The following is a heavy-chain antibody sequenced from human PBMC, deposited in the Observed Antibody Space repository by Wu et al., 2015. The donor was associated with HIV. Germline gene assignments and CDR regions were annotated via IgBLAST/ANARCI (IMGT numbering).Heavy chain of an antibody. CDR1: GGTFSSYA. Sequence: QVQLVQSGAEVKKPGSSVKVSCKASGGTFSSYAISWVRQAPGQGLEWMGGIIPIFGTANYAQKFQGRVTITADESTSTAYMGLSSLRSEDTAVYYCASRREDIVVVPAAMDYYYYYMDVWGKGTTVTVSS. V-gene: IGHV1-69*01. CDR3: ASRREDIVVVPAAMDYYYYYMDV. CDR2: IIPIFGTA. D-gene: IGHD2-2*01. J-gene: IGHJ6*03.